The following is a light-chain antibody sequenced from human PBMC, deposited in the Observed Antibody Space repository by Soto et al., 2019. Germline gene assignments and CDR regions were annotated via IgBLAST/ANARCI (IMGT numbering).Light chain of an antibody. V-gene: IGKV3-15*01. J-gene: IGKJ1*01. CDR2: GAS. CDR3: QQYNNWPGT. Sequence: IGLTQSPATLSVSPGERATLSCRASQSVSSYLAWYQQKPGQAPRLLIYGASTRATGIPARFSGSGSGTEFTLTISSLQSEDFAVYYCQQYNNWPGTFGQGTKVDIK. CDR1: QSVSSY.